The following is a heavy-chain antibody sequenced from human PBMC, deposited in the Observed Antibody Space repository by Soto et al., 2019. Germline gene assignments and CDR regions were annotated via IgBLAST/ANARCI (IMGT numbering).Heavy chain of an antibody. Sequence: ASVKVSCKASGYTFTSYYMHWVRQAPGQGLEWMGIINPSGGSTSYAQKFQGRVTMTRDTSTSTVYMELSSLRSEDTAVYYCARDLSDRGYCSGGSCYYFDYWGQGTLVTVSS. D-gene: IGHD2-15*01. V-gene: IGHV1-46*01. CDR1: GYTFTSYY. CDR3: ARDLSDRGYCSGGSCYYFDY. J-gene: IGHJ4*02. CDR2: INPSGGST.